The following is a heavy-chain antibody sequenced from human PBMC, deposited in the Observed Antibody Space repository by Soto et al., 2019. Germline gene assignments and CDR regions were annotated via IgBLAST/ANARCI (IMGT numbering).Heavy chain of an antibody. Sequence: ASVKVSCKASGYTFTSYGISWVRQAPGQGLEWMGRINANNGSTSYAQKFQGRVTMTRDTSTSTVYMELSSLRSEDTAVYYCARGAPRSSGSPQNYGMDVWGQGTTVTVSS. CDR1: GYTFTSYG. CDR2: INANNGST. V-gene: IGHV1-18*01. D-gene: IGHD3-22*01. CDR3: ARGAPRSSGSPQNYGMDV. J-gene: IGHJ6*02.